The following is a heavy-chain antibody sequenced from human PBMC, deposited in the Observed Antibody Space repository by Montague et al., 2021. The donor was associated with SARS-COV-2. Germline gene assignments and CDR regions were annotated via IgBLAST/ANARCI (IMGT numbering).Heavy chain of an antibody. Sequence: SLRLSFAASGFTVSSNYIHWVRQVPGRGLEWVSVIHIAGNTYYADSAKGRFTISRDSSNNAVSLQMNSLRVEDTAVYYCARATIKRWPQNYNNYGLDVWGRGTTVVVSS. J-gene: IGHJ6*02. CDR3: ARATIKRWPQNYNNYGLDV. V-gene: IGHV3-53*01. CDR2: IHIAGNT. D-gene: IGHD3-9*01. CDR1: GFTVSSNY.